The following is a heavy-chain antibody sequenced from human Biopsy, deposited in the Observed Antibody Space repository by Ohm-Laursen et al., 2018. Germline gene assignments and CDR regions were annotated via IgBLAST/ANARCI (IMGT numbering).Heavy chain of an antibody. J-gene: IGHJ4*02. Sequence: GTLSLTCTVSGGSISSYYWNWIRQPPGKGLEWIGYIYYSGTTDYSPSLKSLVTISIDKSKNQFFLKLSSVTAEDTAVYYCARDDAVTVIRGLYYWGQGALVTVSS. D-gene: IGHD2-21*02. CDR2: IYYSGTT. CDR1: GGSISSYY. CDR3: ARDDAVTVIRGLYY. V-gene: IGHV4-59*01.